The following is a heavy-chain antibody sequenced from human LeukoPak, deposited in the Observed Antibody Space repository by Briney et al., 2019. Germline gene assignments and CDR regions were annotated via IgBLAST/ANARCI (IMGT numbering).Heavy chain of an antibody. Sequence: SETLSLTCTVSGGSINNYYWSWIRQPPGKGLEWIGEINHSGSTNYNPSLKSRVTMSVDTSKNQFSLKLSSVTAADTAVYYCARGAEIPDYWGQGTLVTVSS. CDR1: GGSINNYY. CDR3: ARGAEIPDY. V-gene: IGHV4-34*01. D-gene: IGHD2-21*01. J-gene: IGHJ4*02. CDR2: INHSGST.